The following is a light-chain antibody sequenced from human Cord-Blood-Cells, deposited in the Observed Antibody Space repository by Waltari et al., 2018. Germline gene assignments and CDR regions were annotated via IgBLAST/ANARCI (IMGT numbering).Light chain of an antibody. V-gene: IGKV1-39*01. J-gene: IGKJ2*01. CDR1: KSISSY. CDR2: AAS. Sequence: DIQLTLSPSSLSASVGDRVTITYRASKSISSYLNSYQQKPGKAPKLLIYAASSLQSAVPTRFSGSGSETDFTLSISSLKPKDFATYYCQQSYSTPYTFGQGTKLAI. CDR3: QQSYSTPYT.